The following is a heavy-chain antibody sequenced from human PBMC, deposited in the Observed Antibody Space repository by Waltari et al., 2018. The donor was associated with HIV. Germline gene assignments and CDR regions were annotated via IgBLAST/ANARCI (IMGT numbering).Heavy chain of an antibody. D-gene: IGHD1-26*01. J-gene: IGHJ6*02. CDR2: IKDDGSEK. CDR1: GFTLTNSC. V-gene: IGHV3-7*01. CDR3: ARIGTFPHNYAIDF. Sequence: EVQLMESGGGLVTSGGSLRLSCAASGFTLTNSCMSWVRQTPGKGLEWVAYIKDDGSEKYYMGSVKGRFTISRDNAKNSMFLQMNSLRAEDTAVYYCARIGTFPHNYAIDFWGQGTTVTVSS.